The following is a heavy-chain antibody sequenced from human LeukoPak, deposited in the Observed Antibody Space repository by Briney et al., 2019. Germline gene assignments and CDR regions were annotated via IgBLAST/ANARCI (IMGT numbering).Heavy chain of an antibody. CDR3: VSFYETY. D-gene: IGHD2-2*01. CDR1: GNYW. J-gene: IGHJ4*02. CDR2: INSDGSWT. Sequence: GGSLRLSCAASGNYWMHWVRQAPGKGLVWASHINSDGSWTSYADSVKGRFTISKDNAKNTVYLQMNNQRAEDTAVYYCVSFYETYWGRGTLVTVSS. V-gene: IGHV3-74*01.